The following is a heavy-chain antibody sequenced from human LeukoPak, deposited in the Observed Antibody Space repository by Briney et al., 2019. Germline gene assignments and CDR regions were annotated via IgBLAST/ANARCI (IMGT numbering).Heavy chain of an antibody. D-gene: IGHD6-13*01. Sequence: SVKVSCKASGGTFSSYAISWVRQAPGQGLEWMGGIVPIFGTANYAQKFQGRVTITTDESTSTAYMELSSLRSEDTAVYYCARASYSSSWHYYYYYMDVWGKGTTVTVSS. J-gene: IGHJ6*03. CDR2: IVPIFGTA. V-gene: IGHV1-69*05. CDR1: GGTFSSYA. CDR3: ARASYSSSWHYYYYYMDV.